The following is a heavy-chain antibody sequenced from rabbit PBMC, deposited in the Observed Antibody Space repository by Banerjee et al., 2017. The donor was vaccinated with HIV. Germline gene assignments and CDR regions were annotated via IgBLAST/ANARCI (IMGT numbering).Heavy chain of an antibody. D-gene: IGHD1-1*01. CDR3: ARDLTSVIGWNFNL. CDR1: GFDFSGYY. J-gene: IGHJ4*01. Sequence: QLKESGGGLVQPGGSLKLSCKASGFDFSGYYLSWVRQAPGKGLEWIGYIDPVFGSTYYASWVNGRFTISSDNAQNTLYLQLKSLTAADTATYFCARDLTSVIGWNFNLWGQGTLVTVS. V-gene: IGHV1S7*01. CDR2: IDPVFGST.